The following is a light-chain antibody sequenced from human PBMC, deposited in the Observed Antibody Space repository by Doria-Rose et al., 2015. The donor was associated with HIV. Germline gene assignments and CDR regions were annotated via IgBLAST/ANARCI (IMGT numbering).Light chain of an antibody. V-gene: IGKV1-27*01. CDR3: QKYNSAPLT. J-gene: IGKJ4*01. CDR2: AAS. Sequence: TQSPSSLSASVGDRVTIACRASQDINNFLAWYQQKPGKLPKLLIYAASTLHSGVPSRFSGSGSGTDFTLTISSLQPEDVATYYCQKYNSAPLTLGGGTRVEIK. CDR1: QDINNF.